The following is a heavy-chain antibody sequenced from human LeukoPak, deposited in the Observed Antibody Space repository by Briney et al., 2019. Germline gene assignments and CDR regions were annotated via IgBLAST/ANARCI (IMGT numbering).Heavy chain of an antibody. V-gene: IGHV3-7*01. CDR1: GFTFSSYW. CDR3: ARVEDYDILTGFDY. J-gene: IGHJ4*02. D-gene: IGHD3-9*01. Sequence: PGGSLRLSCAASGFTFSSYWMSWVRQAPGKGLEWVANIKQDGREKYYVDSVKGRFTISRDNAKYSLYLQMNSLRAEDTAVYYCARVEDYDILTGFDYWGQGTLVTVSS. CDR2: IKQDGREK.